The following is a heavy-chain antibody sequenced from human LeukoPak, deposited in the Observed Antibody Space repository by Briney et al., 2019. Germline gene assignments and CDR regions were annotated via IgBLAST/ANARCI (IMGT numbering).Heavy chain of an antibody. CDR2: IYTAGST. V-gene: IGHV3-53*01. CDR1: GFTVSTYY. Sequence: GGSLRLSCAASGFTVSTYYMSWVRQAPGKGLEWVSVIYTAGSTYYADSVKGRFTISRDNSKNTLYLQMNSLRAEDTAVYYCARDLYGGSDAFDIWGQGTMVTVSS. J-gene: IGHJ3*02. CDR3: ARDLYGGSDAFDI. D-gene: IGHD3-16*01.